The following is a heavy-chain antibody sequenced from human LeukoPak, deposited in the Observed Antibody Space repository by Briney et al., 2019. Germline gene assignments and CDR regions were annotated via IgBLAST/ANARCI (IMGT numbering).Heavy chain of an antibody. J-gene: IGHJ5*02. CDR2: IWYDGGNK. V-gene: IGHV3-33*06. CDR1: GFTFSSYG. D-gene: IGHD3-3*01. Sequence: GRSLRLSCAASGFTFSSYGMHWVRQAPGKGLEWVAVIWYDGGNKYYADSVKGRFTISRDNSKNTLYLQMNSLRAEDTAVYYCAKDRGRFGVVRNWFDPWGQGTLVTVSS. CDR3: AKDRGRFGVVRNWFDP.